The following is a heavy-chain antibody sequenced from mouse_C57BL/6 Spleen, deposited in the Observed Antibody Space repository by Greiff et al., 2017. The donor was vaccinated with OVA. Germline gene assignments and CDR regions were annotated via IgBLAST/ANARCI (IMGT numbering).Heavy chain of an antibody. CDR3: ARYEGSSRIDYFDD. D-gene: IGHD1-1*01. J-gene: IGHJ2*01. CDR1: GYTFTDYN. V-gene: IGHV1-22*01. CDR2: INPYNGGT. Sequence: EVQLQQSGPELVKPGASVKLSCKASGYTFTDYNMHWVKQSHGQSLEWIGYINPYNGGTSYNQKFKGKATLTVNKSSSTAYMQLSSLTSEDSAVYYCARYEGSSRIDYFDDWGKGTTLTVSS.